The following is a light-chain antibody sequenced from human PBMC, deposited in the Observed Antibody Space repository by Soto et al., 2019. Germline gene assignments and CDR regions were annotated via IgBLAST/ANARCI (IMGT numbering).Light chain of an antibody. CDR3: SSYTSSSTQV. Sequence: QSVLTQPPSASGTPGQRVTISCSGSSSNIGSNNVNWYQQLPGTAPKLVIYSNIQRPSGVPDRFSGSKSGNTASLTISGLQAEDEADYYCSSYTSSSTQVFGTGTKVTVL. J-gene: IGLJ1*01. CDR1: SSNIGSNN. V-gene: IGLV1-44*01. CDR2: SNI.